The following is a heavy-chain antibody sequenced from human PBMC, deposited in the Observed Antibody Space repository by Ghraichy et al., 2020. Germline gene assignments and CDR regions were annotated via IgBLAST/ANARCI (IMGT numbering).Heavy chain of an antibody. CDR3: ARGVGSTDYMTHWFDP. D-gene: IGHD4-11*01. V-gene: IGHV3-48*02. CDR1: GFTFSGFS. Sequence: GESLNISCEASGFTFSGFSMNWVRQAPGKGLEWVSYIKSDSSAIHYAASVKGRFTISRDNVRNSLYLQMNSLRDEDTAVYYCARGVGSTDYMTHWFDPWGKGTLVTVSS. J-gene: IGHJ5*02. CDR2: IKSDSSAI.